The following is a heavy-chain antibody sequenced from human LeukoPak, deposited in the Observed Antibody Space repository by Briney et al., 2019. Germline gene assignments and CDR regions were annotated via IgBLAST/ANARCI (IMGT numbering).Heavy chain of an antibody. D-gene: IGHD3-22*01. Sequence: QSGGSLRLSCAASGFTFDDYAMHWVRQAPGKGLEWVSLISWDGGSTYYADSVKGRFTISRDNSKNSLYLQMNSLRAEDTALHYCAKEGVSGYYHFDYWGQGTLVTVSS. CDR1: GFTFDDYA. V-gene: IGHV3-43D*03. CDR2: ISWDGGST. CDR3: AKEGVSGYYHFDY. J-gene: IGHJ4*02.